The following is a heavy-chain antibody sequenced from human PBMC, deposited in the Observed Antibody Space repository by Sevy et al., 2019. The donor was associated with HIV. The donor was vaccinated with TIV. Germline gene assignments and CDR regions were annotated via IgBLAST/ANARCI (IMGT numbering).Heavy chain of an antibody. CDR1: RFTVSSNY. J-gene: IGHJ4*02. D-gene: IGHD3-22*01. Sequence: GGSLRLSCAASRFTVSSNYMRWVRQAPGKGLEWVSVIYSGGSTYYADSVKGRFTISRDNSKNTLYLQMNSLRAEDTAVYYCARGGPDYYDSSGYYRAGFDYWGQGTLLTVSS. CDR3: ARGGPDYYDSSGYYRAGFDY. CDR2: IYSGGST. V-gene: IGHV3-53*01.